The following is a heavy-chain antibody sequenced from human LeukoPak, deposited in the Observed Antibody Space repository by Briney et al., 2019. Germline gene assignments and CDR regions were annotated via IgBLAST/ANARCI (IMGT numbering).Heavy chain of an antibody. CDR3: ARNYYGSGSYWGGHNWFDP. Sequence: SETLSLTCAVSGGSISSGGYSWSWIRQPPGKGLEWIGYIYHSGSTFYNPSLKSRVTISVDRSKNQFSLKLSSATAADTAVYYCARNYYGSGSYWGGHNWFDPWGQGTLVTVSS. D-gene: IGHD3-10*01. CDR2: IYHSGST. CDR1: GGSISSGGYS. V-gene: IGHV4-30-2*01. J-gene: IGHJ5*02.